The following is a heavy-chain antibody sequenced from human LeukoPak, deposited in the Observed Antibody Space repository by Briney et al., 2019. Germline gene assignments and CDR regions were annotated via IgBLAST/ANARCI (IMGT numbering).Heavy chain of an antibody. CDR1: GLAFSYYW. J-gene: IGHJ4*02. CDR2: IKQDGSEK. CDR3: AVYYSSGPIAY. D-gene: IGHD3-22*01. Sequence: GGSLRLSCAASGLAFSYYWMSWVRQAPGKGLEWVANIKQDGSEKHYVDSVKGRFTVSRDNAKNSLYLQMNSLRAGDTAVYYCAVYYSSGPIAYWGQGTLVTVSS. V-gene: IGHV3-7*01.